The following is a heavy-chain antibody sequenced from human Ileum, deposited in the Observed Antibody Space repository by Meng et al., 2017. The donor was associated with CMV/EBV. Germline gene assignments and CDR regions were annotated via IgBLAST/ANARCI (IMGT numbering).Heavy chain of an antibody. CDR2: IISDESTT. J-gene: IGHJ3*02. CDR1: GLSFSQYW. D-gene: IGHD2-8*01. CDR3: ATGLMSAFEI. Sequence: GESLKISCVASGLSFSQYWMHWVRQAPGKGLVWVSRIISDESTTIYADSVKGRFTISRDNAKNTLYLQMDSLRAEDTAVYYCATGLMSAFEIWGHGTMVTVSS. V-gene: IGHV3-74*01.